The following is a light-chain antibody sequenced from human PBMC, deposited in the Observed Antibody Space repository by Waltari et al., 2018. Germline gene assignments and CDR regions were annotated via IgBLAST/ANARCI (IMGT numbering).Light chain of an antibody. Sequence: SVLTQPAPVSGSPGPSITISCTAISSDICNYNYVSWYIHHPGKPPLVLIYDVVRRPLGVARRSSGSGSGKSASLTISVHHADDEGHYYCSSYTSSLTPVIFGGGTKLTVL. CDR3: SSYTSSLTPVI. V-gene: IGLV2-14*03. CDR1: SSDICNYNY. CDR2: DVV. J-gene: IGLJ2*01.